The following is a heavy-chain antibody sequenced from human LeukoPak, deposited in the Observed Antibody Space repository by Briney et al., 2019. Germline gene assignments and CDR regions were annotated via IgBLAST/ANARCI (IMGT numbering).Heavy chain of an antibody. J-gene: IGHJ4*02. CDR3: ARDPGDYMQDY. Sequence: GGSLRLSCAASGFAFSGYYMSWIRQAPGKGLEWVSYISSSGSTIYYADSVKGRFTISRDNAKNSLYLQMNSLRAEDTAVYYCARDPGDYMQDYRGQGTLVTVSS. D-gene: IGHD4-17*01. V-gene: IGHV3-11*01. CDR1: GFAFSGYY. CDR2: ISSSGSTI.